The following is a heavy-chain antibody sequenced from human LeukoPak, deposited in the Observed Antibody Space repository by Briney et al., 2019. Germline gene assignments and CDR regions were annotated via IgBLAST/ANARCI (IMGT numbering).Heavy chain of an antibody. CDR2: IIPIFGTA. Sequence: GASVKVSCKASGGTFSSYAISWVRQAPGQGLEWMGGIIPIFGTANYAQKLQGRVTMTTDTSTSTAYMELRSLRSDDTAVYYCARDQSTYYYGSGIDYWGQGTLVTVSS. CDR1: GGTFSSYA. J-gene: IGHJ4*02. V-gene: IGHV1-69*05. D-gene: IGHD3-10*01. CDR3: ARDQSTYYYGSGIDY.